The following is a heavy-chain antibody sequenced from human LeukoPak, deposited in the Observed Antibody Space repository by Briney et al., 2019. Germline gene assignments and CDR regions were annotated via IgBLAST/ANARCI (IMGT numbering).Heavy chain of an antibody. Sequence: SVKVSCKASGGTFSSCAISWVRQAPGQGLEWMGGIIPIFGTANYAQKFQGRVTITADESTSTAYMELSSLRSEDTAVYYCARANPDFSSSWYDEALRRSRYYYYYGMDVWGQGTTVTVSS. J-gene: IGHJ6*02. CDR2: IIPIFGTA. D-gene: IGHD6-13*01. CDR1: GGTFSSCA. V-gene: IGHV1-69*13. CDR3: ARANPDFSSSWYDEALRRSRYYYYYGMDV.